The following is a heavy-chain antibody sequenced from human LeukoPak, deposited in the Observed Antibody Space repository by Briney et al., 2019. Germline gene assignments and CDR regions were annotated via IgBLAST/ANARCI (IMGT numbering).Heavy chain of an antibody. V-gene: IGHV3-30*02. CDR1: GFTFSSYG. Sequence: PGGSLRLSYAASGFTFSSYGMHWVRQAPGKGLEWVAFIRYDGSNKYYADSVKGRFTISRDNSKNTLYLQMNSLRAEDTAVYYCAKDLPGIAAAGFDYWGQGTLVTVSS. CDR2: IRYDGSNK. J-gene: IGHJ4*02. D-gene: IGHD6-13*01. CDR3: AKDLPGIAAAGFDY.